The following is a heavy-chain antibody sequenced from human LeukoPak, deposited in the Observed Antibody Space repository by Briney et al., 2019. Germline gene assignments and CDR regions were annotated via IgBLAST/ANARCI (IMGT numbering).Heavy chain of an antibody. CDR3: ATDRLEIYALHI. CDR2: FEPEEGEHGET. J-gene: IGHJ3*02. CDR1: GYSLSDLS. Sequence: GASVKVSCRVSGYSLSDLSFHWVRDVAGKGLEWMGGFEPEEGEHGETIYAQKFENRLTLTEDTAVDTAYMELISLTSEDTAVYYCATDRLEIYALHIWGQGTVVTVSS. V-gene: IGHV1-24*01. D-gene: IGHD1-1*01.